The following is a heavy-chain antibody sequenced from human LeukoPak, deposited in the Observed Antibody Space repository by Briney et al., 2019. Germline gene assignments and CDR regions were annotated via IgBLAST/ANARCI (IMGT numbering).Heavy chain of an antibody. CDR3: AKGEVVVAAGRNYYYGMDV. CDR2: ISYDGSNK. J-gene: IGHJ6*02. CDR1: GFTFSSYG. V-gene: IGHV3-30*18. D-gene: IGHD2-15*01. Sequence: GGSLRLSCAASGFTFSSYGMLWVRQAPGKGLEGVTDISYDGSNKYYADSVKGRFTISRDNSKNTLYLQMNSLRAEDTAVYYCAKGEVVVAAGRNYYYGMDVWGQGTTVTVSS.